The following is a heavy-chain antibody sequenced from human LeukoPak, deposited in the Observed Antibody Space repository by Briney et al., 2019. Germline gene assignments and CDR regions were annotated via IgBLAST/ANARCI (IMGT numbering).Heavy chain of an antibody. CDR2: IISNGGTT. CDR1: GFTLSRHA. J-gene: IGHJ4*02. CDR3: ARVGMTSGSGCDY. V-gene: IGHV3-64*01. D-gene: IGHD6-19*01. Sequence: GGSLRLSCAASGFTLSRHAMHWVRQAPGKGLEFVSSIISNGGTTYYPNSMKGIFTISRDSSKNTLYLQMGSLRDEDMALYYCARVGMTSGSGCDYWGQGTLVTVSS.